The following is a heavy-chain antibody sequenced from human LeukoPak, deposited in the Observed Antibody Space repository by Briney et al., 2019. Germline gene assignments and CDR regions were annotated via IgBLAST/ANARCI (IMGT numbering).Heavy chain of an antibody. V-gene: IGHV1-46*01. CDR2: INPSGGST. Sequence: ASVKVSCKASGYTFTSYYMHWVRQAPGQGLEWMGIINPSGGSTSYAQKFQGRVTITADESTSTAYMELSSLRSEDTAVYYCARTPRDGYNLDYFDYWGQGTLVTVSS. CDR3: ARTPRDGYNLDYFDY. D-gene: IGHD5-24*01. J-gene: IGHJ4*02. CDR1: GYTFTSYY.